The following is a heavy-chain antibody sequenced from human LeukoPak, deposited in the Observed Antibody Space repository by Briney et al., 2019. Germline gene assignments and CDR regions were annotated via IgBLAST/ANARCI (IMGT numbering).Heavy chain of an antibody. CDR3: AKRLLWFGELPYFDY. Sequence: GGSLRLSCAASGFTFSSYGMSWVRQAPGKGLEWVSASSGSGGSTYYADSVKGRFTISRDNSKNTLYLQMNSLRAEDTAVYYCAKRLLWFGELPYFDYWGQGTLVTVSS. J-gene: IGHJ4*02. D-gene: IGHD3-10*01. CDR1: GFTFSSYG. V-gene: IGHV3-23*01. CDR2: SSGSGGST.